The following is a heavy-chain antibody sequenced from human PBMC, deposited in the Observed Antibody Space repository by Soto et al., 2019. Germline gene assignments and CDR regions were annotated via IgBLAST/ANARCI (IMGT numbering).Heavy chain of an antibody. CDR3: ARADYEILTGSYAMDV. Sequence: PSETLSLTCTVSGGSLGNYYWFWIRQPVGKGLEWIGRVSSSGNTNANPTLNSRATMSIDTSKNQFSLRLRSVTAADTAVYYCARADYEILTGSYAMDVWGRGTTVTVS. J-gene: IGHJ6*02. V-gene: IGHV4-4*07. D-gene: IGHD3-9*01. CDR1: GGSLGNYY. CDR2: VSSSGNT.